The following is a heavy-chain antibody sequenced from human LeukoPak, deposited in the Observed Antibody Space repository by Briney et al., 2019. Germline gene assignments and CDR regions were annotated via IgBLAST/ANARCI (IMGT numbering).Heavy chain of an antibody. CDR2: IKKDGSAI. V-gene: IGHV3-7*03. CDR1: GFAFSTSW. J-gene: IGHJ4*02. CDR3: AKDIFPRTMIVVVITHGPFDY. Sequence: GGSLRLSCAASGFAFSTSWMTWVRQAPGKGLEWVANIKKDGSAIHYVDSVKGRFTISRDNSKNTLYLQMNSLRAEDTAVYYCAKDIFPRTMIVVVITHGPFDYWGQGTLVTVSS. D-gene: IGHD3-22*01.